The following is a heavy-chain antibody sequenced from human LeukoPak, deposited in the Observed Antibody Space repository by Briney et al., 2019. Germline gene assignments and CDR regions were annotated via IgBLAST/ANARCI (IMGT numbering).Heavy chain of an antibody. Sequence: GGSLRLSCAASGFTFSSYSMNWVRQAPGKGLEWVSSISSSSSYIYYADSVKGRFTISRDNAKNSLYLQMNSLRAEDSAAYYCAKDVLGEDNWFDPWGQGTLVTVSS. V-gene: IGHV3-21*04. D-gene: IGHD3-10*01. CDR2: ISSSSSYI. CDR1: GFTFSSYS. J-gene: IGHJ5*02. CDR3: AKDVLGEDNWFDP.